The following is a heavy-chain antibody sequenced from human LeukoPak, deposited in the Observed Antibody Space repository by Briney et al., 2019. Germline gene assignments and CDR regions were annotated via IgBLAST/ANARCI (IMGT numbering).Heavy chain of an antibody. Sequence: GASVKVSCMASVYTFTGYYMHWVRQAAGQGREWMGWINPDSGGTNYAQTFQGGVTMTRETSISTAYMELRRLRSDDTAVYYCARAPLGPSSVFDYWGQGTLVTVSS. D-gene: IGHD3-16*01. CDR1: VYTFTGYY. CDR3: ARAPLGPSSVFDY. V-gene: IGHV1-2*02. J-gene: IGHJ4*02. CDR2: INPDSGGT.